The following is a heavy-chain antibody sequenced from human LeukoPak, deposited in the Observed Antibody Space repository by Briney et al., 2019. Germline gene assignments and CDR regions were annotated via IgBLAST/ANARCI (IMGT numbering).Heavy chain of an antibody. CDR2: IDHSGST. V-gene: IGHV4-34*01. D-gene: IGHD3-10*01. CDR3: ARQGSEGYYYMDV. Sequence: SETLSLTCAVYGGSFSGYYWSWIRQPPGKGLEWIGEIDHSGSTNYNPSLKSRVTISVDTSKNQFSLKLSSVTAADTAVYYCARQGSEGYYYMDVWGKGTTVTVSS. J-gene: IGHJ6*03. CDR1: GGSFSGYY.